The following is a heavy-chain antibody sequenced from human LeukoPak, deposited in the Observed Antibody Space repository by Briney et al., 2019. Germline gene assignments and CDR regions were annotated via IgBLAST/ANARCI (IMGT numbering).Heavy chain of an antibody. V-gene: IGHV1-69*04. Sequence: SVKVSCKASGGTFSSYALSWVRQAPGQGLAWMGRIIPVLGTANYAQKFQGRVTITADKSTSTAYMELSSLRSEDTAVYYCARAGTATGLDYWGQGTLVTVSS. CDR2: IIPVLGTA. D-gene: IGHD2-15*01. CDR1: GGTFSSYA. J-gene: IGHJ4*02. CDR3: ARAGTATGLDY.